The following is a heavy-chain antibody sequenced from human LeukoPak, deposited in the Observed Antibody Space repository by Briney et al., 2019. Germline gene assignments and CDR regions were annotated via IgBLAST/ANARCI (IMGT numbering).Heavy chain of an antibody. D-gene: IGHD1-26*01. Sequence: ASVKVSCKASGGTFSSYTISWVRQAPGQGLEWMGRIIPILGIANYAQKFQGRVTITADKSTSTAYMELSSLGSEDTAVYYCAREVGATSNFDYWGQGTLVTVSS. J-gene: IGHJ4*02. CDR2: IIPILGIA. V-gene: IGHV1-69*04. CDR1: GGTFSSYT. CDR3: AREVGATSNFDY.